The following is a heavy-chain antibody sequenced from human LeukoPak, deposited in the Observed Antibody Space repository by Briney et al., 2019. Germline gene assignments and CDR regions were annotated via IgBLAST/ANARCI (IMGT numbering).Heavy chain of an antibody. CDR3: AREAGYQLLFYWFDP. J-gene: IGHJ5*02. Sequence: SETLSLTCTVSGGSTSSYYWSWIRQPAGKGPEWIGRIYTSGSTNYNPSLKSRVTMSVDTSKNQFSLKLSSVTAADTAVYYCAREAGYQLLFYWFDPWGQGTLVTVSS. D-gene: IGHD2-2*01. CDR1: GGSTSSYY. CDR2: IYTSGST. V-gene: IGHV4-4*07.